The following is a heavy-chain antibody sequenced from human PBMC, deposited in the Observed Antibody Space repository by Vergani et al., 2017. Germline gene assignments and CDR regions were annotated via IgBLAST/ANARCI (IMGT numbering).Heavy chain of an antibody. CDR3: AGEGAGYCRGGSCYCWFDP. CDR2: IIPIFGTA. CDR1: GGTFSSYA. J-gene: IGHJ5*02. D-gene: IGHD2-15*01. V-gene: IGHV1-69*13. Sequence: QVQLVQSGAEVKKPGSSVKVSCKASGGTFSSYAISWVRQAPGQGLEWMGRIIPIFGTANYGQKFQGRVTITADESTSTAYMELSSLRSEDTAVYYCAGEGAGYCRGGSCYCWFDPWGQGTLVTVSS.